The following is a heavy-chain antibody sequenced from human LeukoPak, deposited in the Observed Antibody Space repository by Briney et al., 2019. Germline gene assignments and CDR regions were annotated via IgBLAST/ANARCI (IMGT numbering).Heavy chain of an antibody. CDR2: IIHLFGTA. D-gene: IGHD5-24*01. CDR1: GGTFSSYP. V-gene: IGHV1-69*05. CDR3: AREGEDGYNRGRGAFNI. Sequence: SVKLSCKASGGTFSSYPISWVRQAPGQGLEWMGGIIHLFGTANYAQKFQGRVTITTDESTSTAYMALSSLRSEDTAVYYCAREGEDGYNRGRGAFNIWGQGTMVTVSS. J-gene: IGHJ3*02.